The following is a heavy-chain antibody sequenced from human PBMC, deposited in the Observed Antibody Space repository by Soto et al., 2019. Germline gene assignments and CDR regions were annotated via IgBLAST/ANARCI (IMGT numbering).Heavy chain of an antibody. Sequence: RLSCAASGFTVSGRYMNWVLQAPGKGLEWVSVIYTGGSTLYTDSVKGRFTISRDNSKNSLLLQMDTLRVEDTATYFCAGSYRPYILYAMDVWGQGNTVTVSS. CDR3: AGSYRPYILYAMDV. J-gene: IGHJ6*02. CDR2: IYTGGST. V-gene: IGHV3-53*01. D-gene: IGHD3-16*01. CDR1: GFTVSGRY.